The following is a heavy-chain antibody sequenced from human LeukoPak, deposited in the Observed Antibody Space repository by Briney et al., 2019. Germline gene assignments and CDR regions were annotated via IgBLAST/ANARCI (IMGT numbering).Heavy chain of an antibody. CDR1: GGTFSSYA. J-gene: IGHJ5*02. Sequence: GASVKVSCKASGGTFSSYAISWVRQAPGQGLEWMGGIIPIFGTANYAQKFQGRVTITADESTSTAYMELSSLRSEDTAVCYCARSPLSCSGGSCYFLHWFDPWGQGTLVTVSS. CDR2: IIPIFGTA. CDR3: ARSPLSCSGGSCYFLHWFDP. V-gene: IGHV1-69*13. D-gene: IGHD2-15*01.